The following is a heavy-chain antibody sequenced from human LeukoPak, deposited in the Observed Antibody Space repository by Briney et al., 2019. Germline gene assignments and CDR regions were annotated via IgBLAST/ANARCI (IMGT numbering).Heavy chain of an antibody. J-gene: IGHJ4*02. CDR1: GGSISSYY. V-gene: IGHV4-59*12. Sequence: SETLSLTCTVSGGSISSYYWSWIRQPPGKGLEWIGYIYYSGYTNYNPSLKSRVTISVDKSKNQFSLKLSSVTAADTAVYYCASAKSTGIAVAGPEDYWGQGTLVTVSS. CDR2: IYYSGYT. CDR3: ASAKSTGIAVAGPEDY. D-gene: IGHD6-19*01.